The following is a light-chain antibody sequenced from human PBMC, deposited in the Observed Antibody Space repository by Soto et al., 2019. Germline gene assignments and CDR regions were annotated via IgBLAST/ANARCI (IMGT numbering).Light chain of an antibody. Sequence: EIVLTQSPGTLSLSPGERATLSCRASQSVNNNYLAWYQQKPGQAPRFLIYDASSRATGIPDRFSGSGSGTDFTLTSSRLEPEDFAVYYCQQYGSSPLTFGGGTKVEIK. CDR2: DAS. CDR3: QQYGSSPLT. V-gene: IGKV3-20*01. CDR1: QSVNNNY. J-gene: IGKJ4*01.